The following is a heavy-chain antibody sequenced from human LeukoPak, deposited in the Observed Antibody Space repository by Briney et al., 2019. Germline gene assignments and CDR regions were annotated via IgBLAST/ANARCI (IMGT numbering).Heavy chain of an antibody. J-gene: IGHJ6*02. Sequence: SETLSLTCSVSGVSISGHYWTWIRQPPGKGLEWIGQIHYTGKPDYNPSLKSRITISVDTSKNQVSLQVSSVTAADSAIYYCARFGVDYDMDVWGHGTTVTVFS. CDR3: ARFGVDYDMDV. V-gene: IGHV4-59*11. CDR1: GVSISGHY. D-gene: IGHD3-16*01. CDR2: IHYTGKP.